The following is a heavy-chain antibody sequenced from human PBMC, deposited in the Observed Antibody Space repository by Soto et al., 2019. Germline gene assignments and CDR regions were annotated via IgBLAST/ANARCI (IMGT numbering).Heavy chain of an antibody. Sequence: QVQLQESGPGLVKPSQTLSLTCTVSGGSISSGGYYWSWIRQHPGKGLEWIGYIYYSGSTYYNPSLKRRVTISVDTSKNQCSLKLSSVTAADTAVNYCARDRLSGYYYGMDVWGQGTTVTVSS. CDR2: IYYSGST. CDR3: ARDRLSGYYYGMDV. J-gene: IGHJ6*02. CDR1: GGSISSGGYY. V-gene: IGHV4-31*03.